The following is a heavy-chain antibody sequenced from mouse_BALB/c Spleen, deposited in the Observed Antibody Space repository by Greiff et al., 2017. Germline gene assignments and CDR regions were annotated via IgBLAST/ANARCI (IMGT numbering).Heavy chain of an antibody. CDR3: ARDIVYYYSSPYAMDY. Sequence: VQVVESGPGLVAPSQSLSITCTVSGFSLTGYGVNWVRQPPGKGLEWLGMIWGDGSTDYNSARKTRLSISKDNSKSQVFLKMNSLQTDDTARYYCARDIVYYYSSPYAMDYWGQGTSVTVSS. CDR1: GFSLTGYG. CDR2: IWGDGST. V-gene: IGHV2-6-7*01. J-gene: IGHJ4*01. D-gene: IGHD1-1*01.